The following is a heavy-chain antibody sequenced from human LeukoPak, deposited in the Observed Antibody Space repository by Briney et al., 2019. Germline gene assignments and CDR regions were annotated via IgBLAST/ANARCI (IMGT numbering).Heavy chain of an antibody. CDR1: GGSFINYY. CDR3: ARASFRVRGYSYGYRGNFDY. V-gene: IGHV4-34*01. Sequence: SETLSLTCAVYGGSFINYYWSWIRQPPGKGLEWIGEINHSGSTNYNPSLKSRVTISVDTSKNQFSLKLSSVTAADTAVYYCARASFRVRGYSYGYRGNFDYWGQGTLVTVSS. CDR2: INHSGST. D-gene: IGHD5-18*01. J-gene: IGHJ4*02.